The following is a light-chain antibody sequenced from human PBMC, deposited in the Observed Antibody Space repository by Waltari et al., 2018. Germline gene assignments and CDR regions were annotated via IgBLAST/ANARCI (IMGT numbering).Light chain of an antibody. CDR2: GAS. CDR1: QNINGK. CDR3: QQYNNWRT. Sequence: EIVMTQSPATLSVSPGERAILSCRASQNINGKLVWYQQKTCQAARLLIYGASIRPTGVQVRFSGSWSATEYTLTISSLQSEDFAVYYCQQYNNWRTFGQGTKVEIK. J-gene: IGKJ1*01. V-gene: IGKV3D-15*01.